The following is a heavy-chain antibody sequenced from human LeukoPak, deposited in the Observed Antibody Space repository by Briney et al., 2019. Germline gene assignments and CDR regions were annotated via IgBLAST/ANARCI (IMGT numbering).Heavy chain of an antibody. CDR3: ARDLRITLLRAYMDV. Sequence: NPGGSLRLSCAASGFTFSDYYMSWIRQAPGKGLEWVSYISSSGTTIYYADSVKGRFTISRDNAKNTLYLQMSSLRAEDTAVYYCARDLRITLLRAYMDVWGKGTTVTISS. CDR2: ISSSGTTI. J-gene: IGHJ6*03. D-gene: IGHD3-16*01. CDR1: GFTFSDYY. V-gene: IGHV3-11*04.